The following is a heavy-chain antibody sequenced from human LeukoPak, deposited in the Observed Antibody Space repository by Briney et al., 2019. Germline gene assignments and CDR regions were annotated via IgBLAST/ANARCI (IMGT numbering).Heavy chain of an antibody. CDR2: INPNSGDT. Sequence: GASVKVSCKASGYIFTGYYMHWVRQAPGQGLEWMGWINPNSGDTNYAQKFQGRVTMTRDTSISTAYMELSRLRSDDTAVYYCARGKYDSSGYPLLGFDYWGQGTLVTVSS. CDR3: ARGKYDSSGYPLLGFDY. J-gene: IGHJ4*02. CDR1: GYIFTGYY. V-gene: IGHV1-2*02. D-gene: IGHD3-22*01.